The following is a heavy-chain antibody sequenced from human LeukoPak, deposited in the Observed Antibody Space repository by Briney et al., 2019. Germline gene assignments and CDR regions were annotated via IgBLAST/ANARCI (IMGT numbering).Heavy chain of an antibody. J-gene: IGHJ3*02. V-gene: IGHV4-34*01. Sequence: PSETLSLTCAVYGGSFSAYYWSWIRQPPGKGLEWIGEINHSGSTNYNPSLKSRVTISVDTSKNQFSLKLSSVTAADTAVYYCARGLVGATQNIWGQGTMVTVSS. CDR3: ARGLVGATQNI. CDR2: INHSGST. CDR1: GGSFSAYY. D-gene: IGHD1-26*01.